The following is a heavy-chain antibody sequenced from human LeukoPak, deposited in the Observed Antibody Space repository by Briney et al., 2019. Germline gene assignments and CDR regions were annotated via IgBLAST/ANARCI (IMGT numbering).Heavy chain of an antibody. CDR2: IKQDGSEK. J-gene: IGHJ5*02. CDR3: ARVHITIFEARFDP. D-gene: IGHD3-3*01. Sequence: GGSLRLSCAASGFTFSSYWMSWVRQAPGKGLEWVANIKQDGSEKYYVDSVKGRFTISRDNAKNSLYLQMNSLRAEDTAVYYCARVHITIFEARFDPWGQGTLVTVSS. V-gene: IGHV3-7*01. CDR1: GFTFSSYW.